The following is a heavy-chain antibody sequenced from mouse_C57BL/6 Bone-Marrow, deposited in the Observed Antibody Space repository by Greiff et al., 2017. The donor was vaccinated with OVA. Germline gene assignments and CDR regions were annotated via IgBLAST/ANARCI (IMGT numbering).Heavy chain of an antibody. V-gene: IGHV1-59*01. Sequence: VQLQQPGAELVRPGTSVKLSCKASGYTFTSYWMHWVKQRPGQGLEWIGVIDPSDSYTNYNQKFKGKATLTVDTSSSPAYMQLSSLTSEDSAVYYCARNYSNYDAMDDWGQGTSVTVSS. CDR2: IDPSDSYT. CDR1: GYTFTSYW. D-gene: IGHD2-5*01. CDR3: ARNYSNYDAMDD. J-gene: IGHJ4*01.